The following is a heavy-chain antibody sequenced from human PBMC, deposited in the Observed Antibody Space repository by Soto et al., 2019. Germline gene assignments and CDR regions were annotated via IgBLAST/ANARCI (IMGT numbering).Heavy chain of an antibody. CDR3: ARSPAYGDYANLDT. D-gene: IGHD4-17*01. CDR1: GDSVSKYY. J-gene: IGHJ5*02. CDR2: IYTTRSP. Sequence: LSLTCTVSGDSVSKYYWNWIRQPAGKGLEWIGRIYTTRSPNYNPSLKSRVTMSVDTSKNQFSLKLNLTSVTAADTAVYYCARSPAYGDYANLDTWGQGTLVTVSS. V-gene: IGHV4-4*07.